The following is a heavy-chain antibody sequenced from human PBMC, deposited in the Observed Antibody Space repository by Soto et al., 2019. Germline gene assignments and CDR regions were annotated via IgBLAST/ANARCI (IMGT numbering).Heavy chain of an antibody. D-gene: IGHD2-21*02. Sequence: QVQLVESGGGVVQPGRSLRLSCAASGFTFSSYGMHWVRQAPGKGLEWVAVISYDGSNKYYADSVKGRFTISRDNSKTTLYVQMNSLRAEDTAVYYCAKDLGGGNSDWGQGTLVTVSS. CDR3: AKDLGGGNSD. CDR1: GFTFSSYG. V-gene: IGHV3-30*18. J-gene: IGHJ4*02. CDR2: ISYDGSNK.